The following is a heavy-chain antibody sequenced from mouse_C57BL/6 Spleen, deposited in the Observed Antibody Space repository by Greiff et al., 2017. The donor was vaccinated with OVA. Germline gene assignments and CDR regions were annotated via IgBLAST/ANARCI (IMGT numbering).Heavy chain of an antibody. V-gene: IGHV1-85*01. J-gene: IGHJ2*01. D-gene: IGHD1-1*01. Sequence: QVQLKQSGPELVKPGASVKLSCKASGYTFTRYDINWVKQRPGQGLEWIGWIYPRAGSTKYNEKFKGKATLTVDTSSSTAYMELHSLTSEDAAVYCCARSGTVVPLDYWGQGTTLTVSS. CDR2: IYPRAGST. CDR1: GYTFTRYD. CDR3: ARSGTVVPLDY.